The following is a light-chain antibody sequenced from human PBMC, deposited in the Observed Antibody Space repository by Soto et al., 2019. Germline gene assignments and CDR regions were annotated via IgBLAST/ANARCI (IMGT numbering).Light chain of an antibody. CDR3: QQSYSTPPT. Sequence: DIQMTQSPSSLSASVGDRVTITCRASQSISSYLNWYQQKPGKAPKLLIYAASSLQSGVPSRFSGSGSETDFTLTISSLQPEDFATYYCQQSYSTPPTFGAGTKVEIK. V-gene: IGKV1-39*01. CDR1: QSISSY. J-gene: IGKJ4*01. CDR2: AAS.